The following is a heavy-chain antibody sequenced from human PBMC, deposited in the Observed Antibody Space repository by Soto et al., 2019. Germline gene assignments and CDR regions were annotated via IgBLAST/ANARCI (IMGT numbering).Heavy chain of an antibody. D-gene: IGHD1-1*01. CDR3: ATSQKGYNWNYFDH. Sequence: SESLSLTCAVSGGSVSGSYYYWAWLRQSPGKGPEWIGSVFHTGFTSYNPSLESRVSVSVDTSKSQFSLKLSAVTASDTAVYYCATSQKGYNWNYFDHWGQGALVTVSS. J-gene: IGHJ4*02. CDR2: VFHTGFT. CDR1: GGSVSGSYYY. V-gene: IGHV4-39*01.